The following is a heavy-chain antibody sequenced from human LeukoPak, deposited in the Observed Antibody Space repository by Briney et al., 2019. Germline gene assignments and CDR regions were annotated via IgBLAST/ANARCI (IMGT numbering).Heavy chain of an antibody. Sequence: GASVKVSCKASGGTFSSYAISWVRQAPGQGLEWMGWISAYNGNTNYAQKLQGRVTMTTDTSTSTAYMELRSLRSDDTAVYYCARDFRVWSGYYGGYWGQGTLVTVSS. CDR1: GGTFSSYA. CDR2: ISAYNGNT. J-gene: IGHJ4*02. CDR3: ARDFRVWSGYYGGY. V-gene: IGHV1-18*01. D-gene: IGHD3-3*01.